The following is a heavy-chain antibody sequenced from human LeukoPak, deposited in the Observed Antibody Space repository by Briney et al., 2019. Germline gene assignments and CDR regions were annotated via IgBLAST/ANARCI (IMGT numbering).Heavy chain of an antibody. D-gene: IGHD3-3*01. CDR2: ISAYNGNT. V-gene: IGHV1-18*01. CDR1: GYTFTSYG. J-gene: IGHJ5*02. CDR3: AREYDFWTGYQRDWFDP. Sequence: ASVKVSCKASGYTFTSYGISWVRQAPGQGLEWMGWISAYNGNTNYAQKLQGRVTMTTDTSTSTAYMELRSLRSDDTAVYYCAREYDFWTGYQRDWFDPWGQGTLVTVSS.